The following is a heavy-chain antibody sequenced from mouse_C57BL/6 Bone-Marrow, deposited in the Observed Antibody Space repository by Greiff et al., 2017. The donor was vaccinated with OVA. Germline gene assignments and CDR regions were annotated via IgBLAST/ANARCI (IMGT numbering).Heavy chain of an antibody. CDR1: GYTFTSYG. V-gene: IGHV1-81*01. CDR2: IYPRSGNT. Sequence: LVESGAELARPGASVKLSCKASGYTFTSYGISWVKQSTGQGLEWIGEIYPRSGNTYYIEKFKGKVTLTADKSTSTVYMELGSVTYEDSTVYFCARYEGYVYYFDYWGQGTTLTVSS. D-gene: IGHD2-3*01. CDR3: ARYEGYVYYFDY. J-gene: IGHJ2*01.